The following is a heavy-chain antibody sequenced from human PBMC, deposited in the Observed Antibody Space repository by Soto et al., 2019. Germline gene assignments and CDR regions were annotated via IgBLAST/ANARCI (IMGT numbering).Heavy chain of an antibody. J-gene: IGHJ3*02. CDR2: IYHSGST. V-gene: IGHV4-30-2*01. Sequence: TLSLTFAFSCCSISSCSYSWSWIRQPPGKGLEWIGYIYHSGSTYYNPSLKSRVTISVDRSKNQFSLKLSSVTAADTAVYYCARGDYGDAACAFDIWGQGTMVTV. CDR1: CCSISSCSYS. D-gene: IGHD4-17*01. CDR3: ARGDYGDAACAFDI.